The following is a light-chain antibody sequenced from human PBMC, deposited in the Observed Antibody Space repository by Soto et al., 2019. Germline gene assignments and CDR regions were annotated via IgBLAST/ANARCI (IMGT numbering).Light chain of an antibody. CDR3: QQYNNWPLVT. J-gene: IGKJ1*01. CDR1: QSVSSN. V-gene: IGKV3-15*01. CDR2: GAS. Sequence: EIVMTQSPSTLSVSPGERATLSCRASQSVSSNLAWYQHKPGQAPRLLIYGASTRATGIPAMFSGSGSGTEFTLTISSLQSEDFAVYYCQQYNNWPLVTFGQGTKVEIK.